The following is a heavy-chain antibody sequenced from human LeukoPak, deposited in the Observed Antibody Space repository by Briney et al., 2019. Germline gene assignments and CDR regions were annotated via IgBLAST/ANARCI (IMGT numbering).Heavy chain of an antibody. V-gene: IGHV3-7*01. CDR3: VRGTNTFYAGWFDP. CDR2: IKHDGNEK. CDR1: GFIFNNYW. J-gene: IGHJ5*02. D-gene: IGHD2-2*01. Sequence: GGSLRLSCAASGFIFNNYWMSWVRQAPGKGLEGVASIKHDGNEKNYVESVKGRFTISRDGAENSLSLQMNSLRAEDTAVYFCVRGTNTFYAGWFDPWGQGTLVTVSS.